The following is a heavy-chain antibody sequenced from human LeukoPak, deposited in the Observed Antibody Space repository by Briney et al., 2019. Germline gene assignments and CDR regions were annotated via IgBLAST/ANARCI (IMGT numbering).Heavy chain of an antibody. D-gene: IGHD3-10*01. V-gene: IGHV1-8*02. CDR1: GYTFTDFY. J-gene: IGHJ6*02. CDR3: ARVHGSGSYYDYYYYYYGMDV. CDR2: MNPNSGNT. Sequence: ASVKVSCTASGYTFTDFYMHWVRQATGQGLEWMGWMNPNSGNTGYAQKFQGRVTMTRNTSISTAYMELSSLRSEDTAVYYCARVHGSGSYYDYYYYYYGMDVWGQGTTVTVSS.